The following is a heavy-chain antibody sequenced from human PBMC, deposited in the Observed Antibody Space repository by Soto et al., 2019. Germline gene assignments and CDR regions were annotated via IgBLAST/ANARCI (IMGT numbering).Heavy chain of an antibody. CDR2: INTYNGNT. CDR3: AMVDVYVTPSPQDV. J-gene: IGHJ6*02. V-gene: IGHV1-18*01. CDR1: GYTFTRYG. Sequence: QVQLGQSGAEVKNPGASVKVSFKASGYTFTRYGIGWARQAPGQGLEWMGWINTYNGNTNYTQNVQGRVTLTTDTSTSTAYMELRSLRSNDTAIYYCAMVDVYVTPSPQDVWGQGTTVIVSS. D-gene: IGHD3-16*01.